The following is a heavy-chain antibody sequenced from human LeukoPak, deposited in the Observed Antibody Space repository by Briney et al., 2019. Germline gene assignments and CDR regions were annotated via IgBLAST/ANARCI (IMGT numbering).Heavy chain of an antibody. CDR2: INPNSGGT. Sequence: ASVKVSCKASGYTFTGYYMHWVRQAPGQGPEWMGWINPNSGGTNYAQKFQGRVTITRNTPINTAYMELSSLTSEDTAVYYCARMTVSGRDNWFDPWGQGTLVTVSS. J-gene: IGHJ5*02. V-gene: IGHV1-2*02. D-gene: IGHD6-19*01. CDR1: GYTFTGYY. CDR3: ARMTVSGRDNWFDP.